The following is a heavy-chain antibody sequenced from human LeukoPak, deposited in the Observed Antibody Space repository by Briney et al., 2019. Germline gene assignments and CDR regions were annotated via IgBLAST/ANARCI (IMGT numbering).Heavy chain of an antibody. D-gene: IGHD5-12*01. CDR2: INPNSGNT. J-gene: IGHJ6*03. Sequence: ATVKVSCKASGYTFTGYYMHWVRQAPGQGLEWMGWINPNSGNTGYAQKFQGRVTITRNTSISTAYMELSSLRSEDTAVYYCARSAGLRPHYYYYYYMDVWGKGTTVTVSS. CDR1: GYTFTGYY. V-gene: IGHV1-8*03. CDR3: ARSAGLRPHYYYYYYMDV.